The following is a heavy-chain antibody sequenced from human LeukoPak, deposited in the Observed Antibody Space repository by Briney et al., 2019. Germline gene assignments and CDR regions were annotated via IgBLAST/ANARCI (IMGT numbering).Heavy chain of an antibody. CDR1: GFTLSSSA. V-gene: IGHV3-23*01. CDR2: ISNNGGYT. J-gene: IGHJ4*02. CDR3: AKQLGYCSNGSCYFPY. Sequence: GGSLRLSCAASGFTLSSSAMSWVRQAPGKGLEWVSAISNNGGYTYYADSVQGRFTISRDNSKSTLCLQMNSLRAEDTAVYYCAKQLGYCSNGSCYFPYWGQGTLVTVSS. D-gene: IGHD2-15*01.